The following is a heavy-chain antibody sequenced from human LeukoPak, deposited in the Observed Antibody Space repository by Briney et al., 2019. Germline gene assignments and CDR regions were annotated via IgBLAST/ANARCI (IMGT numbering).Heavy chain of an antibody. J-gene: IGHJ5*02. V-gene: IGHV3-30*02. CDR3: AKDSSSRMRNWFDP. CDR1: GFTFSSYG. D-gene: IGHD6-13*01. CDR2: IRYDGSNK. Sequence: GGSLRLSCAASGFTFSSYGMHWVRQAPGKGLEWVAFIRYDGSNKYYADSVKGRFTISRDNSKNTLYLQMNSLRAEDTALYYCAKDSSSRMRNWFDPWGQGTLVTVSS.